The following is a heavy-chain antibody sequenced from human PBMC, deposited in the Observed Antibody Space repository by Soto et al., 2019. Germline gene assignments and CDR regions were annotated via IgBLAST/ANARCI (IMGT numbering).Heavy chain of an antibody. CDR3: ARGATGASGALLFFDY. CDR2: IKQDESEK. Sequence: EVQLVESGGGLVQPGGSLRLSCAASGFNFDTYWMSWVRQAPGKGLEWVANIKQDESEKYYVDSVKGRFTISRDNAKTSLFLQMDSLRADDTAVYYCARGATGASGALLFFDYWGRGTLVTFSS. D-gene: IGHD1-1*01. V-gene: IGHV3-7*01. J-gene: IGHJ4*02. CDR1: GFNFDTYW.